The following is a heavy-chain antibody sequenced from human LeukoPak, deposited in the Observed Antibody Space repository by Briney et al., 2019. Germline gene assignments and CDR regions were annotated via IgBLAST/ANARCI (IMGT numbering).Heavy chain of an antibody. V-gene: IGHV1-18*01. J-gene: IGHJ4*02. CDR1: GYTFTSYG. D-gene: IGHD2-21*02. CDR3: ARDQPLAYCGGDCYGADY. CDR2: ISAYNGNT. Sequence: ASVKVSCKASGYTFTSYGISWVRQAPGQGLEWRGWISAYNGNTNYAQKLQGRVTMTTDTSTSTAYMELRSLRSDDTAVYYCARDQPLAYCGGDCYGADYWGQGTLVTVSS.